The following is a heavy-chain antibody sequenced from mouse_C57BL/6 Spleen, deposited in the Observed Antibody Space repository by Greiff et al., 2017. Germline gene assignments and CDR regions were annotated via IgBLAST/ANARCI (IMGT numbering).Heavy chain of an antibody. CDR1: GYAFSSYW. V-gene: IGHV1-80*01. D-gene: IGHD2-4*01. CDR2: IYPGDGDT. CDR3: ARSGLPALDY. J-gene: IGHJ4*01. Sequence: QVQLQQSGAELVKPGASVKISCKASGYAFSSYWMNWVQQRPGKGLEWIGQIYPGDGDTSYNGTFKGQATLTADKSSSPVYMQLSSLTSEDSAVYFFARSGLPALDYGCQGTSVTVSS.